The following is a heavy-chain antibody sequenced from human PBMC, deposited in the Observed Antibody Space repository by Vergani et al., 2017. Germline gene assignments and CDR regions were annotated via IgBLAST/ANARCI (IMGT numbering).Heavy chain of an antibody. V-gene: IGHV4-61*02. CDR1: GGPISSGSHY. D-gene: IGHD2-15*01. Sequence: QVQLQESGPGLVKPSQTLSLTCTVSGGPISSGSHYWSWIRQPAGKGPEWIGHIHTGGSTDLNPSFKSRVSISVDTSKSQFSLKLNSVTVADTAVYYCARSRPYCTSGSCPASWGQGTLVTVSS. CDR2: IHTGGST. J-gene: IGHJ4*02. CDR3: ARSRPYCTSGSCPAS.